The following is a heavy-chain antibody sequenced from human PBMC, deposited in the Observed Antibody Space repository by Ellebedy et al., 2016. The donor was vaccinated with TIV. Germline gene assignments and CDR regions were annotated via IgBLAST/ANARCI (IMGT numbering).Heavy chain of an antibody. J-gene: IGHJ5*02. CDR1: GGSISSSDYY. Sequence: MPSETLSLTCTVAGGSISSSDYYWGWIRQPPGKGLEWIGSLYYSGSPYYSPSPKSRVTISVDTSKNQFSLKLSSVTAADTAVYYCARHFAHSRFDPWGQGTLVTVSS. D-gene: IGHD2-15*01. CDR2: LYYSGSP. CDR3: ARHFAHSRFDP. V-gene: IGHV4-39*01.